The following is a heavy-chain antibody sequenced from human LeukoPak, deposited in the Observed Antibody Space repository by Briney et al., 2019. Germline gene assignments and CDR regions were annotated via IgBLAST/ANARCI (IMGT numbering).Heavy chain of an antibody. Sequence: ASVTVSFKVSGYTLTELSMHWVRQAPGKGLEWMGGFDPEDGETIYAQKFQGRVTMTEDTSTDTAYIELSSLRSEDTAVYYCATDLNFPIDSSGLFDYWGQGTLVTVSS. CDR1: GYTLTELS. CDR2: FDPEDGET. J-gene: IGHJ4*02. D-gene: IGHD3-22*01. V-gene: IGHV1-24*01. CDR3: ATDLNFPIDSSGLFDY.